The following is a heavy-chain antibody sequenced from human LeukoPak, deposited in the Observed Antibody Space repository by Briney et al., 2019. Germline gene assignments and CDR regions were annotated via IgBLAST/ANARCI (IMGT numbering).Heavy chain of an antibody. CDR3: ARRAAALDS. CDR1: GGSFSGYY. Sequence: SETLSLTCAVYGGSFSGYYWSWIRQPPGKGLEWIGYFHHSGNTNYSPSLSSRIAMSVDTSKNQFSLRLNSVTAADTAIYYCARRAAALDSWGQGTLVTVSS. V-gene: IGHV4-34*10. D-gene: IGHD6-13*01. J-gene: IGHJ4*02. CDR2: FHHSGNT.